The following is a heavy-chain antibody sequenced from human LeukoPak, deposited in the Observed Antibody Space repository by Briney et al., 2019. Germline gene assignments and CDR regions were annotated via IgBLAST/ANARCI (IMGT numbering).Heavy chain of an antibody. J-gene: IGHJ5*02. CDR3: ARETRSIAAAANWFDP. D-gene: IGHD6-13*01. V-gene: IGHV4-59*01. CDR2: IYYSGST. Sequence: SETLSLTCTVSGGSISSYYWSWIRQPAGKGLEWIGYIYYSGSTNYNPSLKSRVTISVDTSKNQFSLKLSSVTAADTAVYYCARETRSIAAAANWFDPWGQGTLVTVSS. CDR1: GGSISSYY.